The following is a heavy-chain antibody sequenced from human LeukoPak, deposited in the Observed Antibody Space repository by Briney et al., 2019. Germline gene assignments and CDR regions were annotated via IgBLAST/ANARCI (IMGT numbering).Heavy chain of an antibody. V-gene: IGHV4-34*01. CDR2: INPRGST. CDR1: GGSFSDYY. Sequence: PSETLSLTCAVYGGSFSDYYWSWIRQPPGKGLEWIGEINPRGSTNYSPSLKSRVTISVDTSKKQFSLKLSSVAAADTAVYFCARVGYRYVINDWSRTGLGAYPTKYYYHMDVGDKGTTVTVSS. J-gene: IGHJ6*03. D-gene: IGHD5-18*01. CDR3: ARVGYRYVINDWSRTGLGAYPTKYYYHMDV.